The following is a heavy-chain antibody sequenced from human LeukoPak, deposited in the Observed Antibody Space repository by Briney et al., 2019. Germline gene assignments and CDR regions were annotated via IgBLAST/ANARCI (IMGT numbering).Heavy chain of an antibody. CDR1: GASINNNF. D-gene: IGHD3-22*01. CDR2: IYSSGSA. J-gene: IGHJ4*01. CDR3: ARHRDYYDT. Sequence: SETLSLTCTVSGASINNNFWTWIRQPPGKGLEWIGYIYSSGSANYNPTLKSRVIISGDTSKNQISLNLTSVTAADTAVYFCARHRDYYDTWGHGTLVTVSS. V-gene: IGHV4-59*08.